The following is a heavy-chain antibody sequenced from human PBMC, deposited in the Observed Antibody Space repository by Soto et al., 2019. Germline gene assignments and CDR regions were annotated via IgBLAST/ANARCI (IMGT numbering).Heavy chain of an antibody. CDR2: IYPGDSDT. D-gene: IGHD6-19*01. J-gene: IGHJ6*02. V-gene: IGHV5-51*01. CDR1: GYSFTSYW. CDR3: ARHWAYSSPRGAMDV. Sequence: GESLKISCQGSGYSFTSYWIGWVRQMPGKGLEWMGIIYPGDSDTRYSPSFQGQVTISADKSISTAYLQWSSLKASDTAMYYCARHWAYSSPRGAMDVWGQGTTVTSP.